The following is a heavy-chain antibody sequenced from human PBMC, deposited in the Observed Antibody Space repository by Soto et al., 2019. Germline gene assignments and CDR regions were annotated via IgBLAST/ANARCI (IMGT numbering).Heavy chain of an antibody. CDR2: IYHSGST. CDR1: VCSIVSKKC. V-gene: IGHV4-4*02. Sequence: SSSXSLTGSVGVCSIVSKKCFICFRQPPGKGLDCIGEIYHSGSTNYNPSLKSRVTISLDKSKNQFSLKLTSVTAAESAVYYCARADPIAVVTHPIGDLEVWGPGTTVKVYS. J-gene: IGHJ6*01. D-gene: IGHD2-2*01. CDR3: ARADPIAVVTHPIGDLEV.